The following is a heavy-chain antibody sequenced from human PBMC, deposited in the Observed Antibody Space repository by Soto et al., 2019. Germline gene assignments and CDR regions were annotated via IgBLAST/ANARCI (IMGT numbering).Heavy chain of an antibody. J-gene: IGHJ3*02. CDR2: INHSGST. V-gene: IGHV4-34*01. CDR1: GGSFSGYY. Sequence: QVQLQQWGAGLLKPSETLSLTCAVYGGSFSGYYWTWIRQTPGKGLEWIGEINHSGSTNYNPSLKSRVSISADTSKKQFSLNLTSVTAADTAVYYCARGECSSNYCFTRWALDIGGQGTVVTVSS. D-gene: IGHD2-2*01. CDR3: ARGECSSNYCFTRWALDI.